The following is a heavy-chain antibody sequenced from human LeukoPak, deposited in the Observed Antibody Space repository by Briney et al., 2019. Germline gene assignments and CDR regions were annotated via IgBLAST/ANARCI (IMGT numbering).Heavy chain of an antibody. D-gene: IGHD5-18*01. CDR1: NGSINTYY. CDR3: ARLHDGYRYGADY. V-gene: IGHV4-59*08. Sequence: PSETLSLTCTVSNGSINTYYWSWIRQPPGKGLEWIGYIYYSGSTNYNPSLKSRVTISVDTSKNQFSLKLSPVTAADTAVYYCARLHDGYRYGADYWGQGTLVTAS. J-gene: IGHJ4*02. CDR2: IYYSGST.